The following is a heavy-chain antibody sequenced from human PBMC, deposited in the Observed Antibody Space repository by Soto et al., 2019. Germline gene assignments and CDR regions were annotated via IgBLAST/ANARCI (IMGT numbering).Heavy chain of an antibody. J-gene: IGHJ4*02. CDR1: GYTYSKYI. V-gene: IGHV1-18*04. Sequence: QVQLVQSGAEVKKPGASVKVSCKTSGYTYSKYIIAWVRQTPGQGLEWMGWISGYNGDTQYAPELQGRVTFTFGTATITAYMVLRSLTSDDTAVYYCVRELLAGRFDNWGQGTLVTVSS. CDR2: ISGYNGDT. CDR3: VRELLAGRFDN.